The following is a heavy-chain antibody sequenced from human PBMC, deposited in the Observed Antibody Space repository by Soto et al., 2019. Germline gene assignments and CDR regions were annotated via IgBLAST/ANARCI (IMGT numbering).Heavy chain of an antibody. D-gene: IGHD3-10*01. J-gene: IGHJ6*02. V-gene: IGHV1-69*12. Sequence: QVQLVQSGAEVKKPGSSVKVSCKASGGTFSSYAISWVRQAPGQGLEWMGGIIPIFGTADYAQKFRGRVTITAAEPTSTAYMVLSSLRSEDTAVYYCGGIRANTYYYGMDVWGQGTTVTVSS. CDR1: GGTFSSYA. CDR2: IIPIFGTA. CDR3: GGIRANTYYYGMDV.